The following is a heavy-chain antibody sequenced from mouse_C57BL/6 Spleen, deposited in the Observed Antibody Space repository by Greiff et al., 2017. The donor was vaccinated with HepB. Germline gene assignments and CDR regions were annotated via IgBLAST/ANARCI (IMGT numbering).Heavy chain of an antibody. Sequence: EVQLQQSGPELVKPGASVKISCKASGYSFTDYNMNWVKQSTGKSLEWIGVINPNYGTTSYNQKFKGKATLTVDQSSNTAYMQLNSLTSEDSAVYYCATYYYGSSYGDFDYWGQGTTLTVAS. CDR3: ATYYYGSSYGDFDY. V-gene: IGHV1-39*01. CDR1: GYSFTDYN. CDR2: INPNYGTT. D-gene: IGHD1-1*01. J-gene: IGHJ2*01.